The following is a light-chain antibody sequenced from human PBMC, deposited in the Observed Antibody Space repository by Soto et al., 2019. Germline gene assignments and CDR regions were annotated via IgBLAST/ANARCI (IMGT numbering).Light chain of an antibody. CDR3: TSYTRSRTYV. V-gene: IGLV2-14*03. CDR1: GSDVGGYNY. J-gene: IGLJ1*01. CDR2: DVT. Sequence: QSVLTQPASVSGSPGQSITISCTGTGSDVGGYNYVSWYQQHPGEAPKLVIYDVTNRPSGVSNRFSGSKSGNTASLTISGLQAEDEADYYCTSYTRSRTYVFGTGTKVTVL.